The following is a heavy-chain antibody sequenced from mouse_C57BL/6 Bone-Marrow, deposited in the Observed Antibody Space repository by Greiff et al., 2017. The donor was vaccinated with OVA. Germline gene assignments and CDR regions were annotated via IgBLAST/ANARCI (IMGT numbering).Heavy chain of an antibody. Sequence: QVHVKQSGAELVKPGASVKLSCKASGYTFTSYWMQWVKQRPGQGLEWIGEIDPSDSYTNYNQKFKGKATLTVDTSSSTAYMQLSSLTSEDSAVYYCAREGLRYGYFDVWGTGTTVTVSS. CDR3: AREGLRYGYFDV. CDR2: IDPSDSYT. CDR1: GYTFTSYW. V-gene: IGHV1-50*01. J-gene: IGHJ1*03. D-gene: IGHD2-2*01.